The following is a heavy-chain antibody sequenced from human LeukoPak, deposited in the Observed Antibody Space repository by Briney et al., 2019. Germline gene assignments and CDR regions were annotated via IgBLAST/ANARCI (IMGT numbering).Heavy chain of an antibody. CDR1: GFIFSTYW. Sequence: GGSLRLSCTASGFIFSTYWMHWVRQAPGKGLVWVSHINNDGITTTYADSVKGRFTISRDNDKNTLYLQMSGLRAEDTAVYFCARVLPGLITGNFDYWGQGTLVTVSS. CDR2: INNDGITT. V-gene: IGHV3-74*01. D-gene: IGHD1-20*01. J-gene: IGHJ4*02. CDR3: ARVLPGLITGNFDY.